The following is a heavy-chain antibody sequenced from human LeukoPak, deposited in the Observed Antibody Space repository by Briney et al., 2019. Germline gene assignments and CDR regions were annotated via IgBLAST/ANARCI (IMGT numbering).Heavy chain of an antibody. V-gene: IGHV4-59*01. J-gene: IGHJ4*02. CDR1: GGYISNYY. CDR3: AREDSGYDYSPFYY. Sequence: SETLSLTCTVSGGYISNYYWSWIRQPPGKGLEWIGYIYHTGSTSYNPSLKSRVIMSVETSQNQFSLKVRSVTAADTAVYYCAREDSGYDYSPFYYWGQGILVTVSS. D-gene: IGHD5-12*01. CDR2: IYHTGST.